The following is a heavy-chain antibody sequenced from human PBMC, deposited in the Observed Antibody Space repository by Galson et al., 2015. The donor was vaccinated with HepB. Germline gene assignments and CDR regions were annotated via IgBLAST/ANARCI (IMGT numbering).Heavy chain of an antibody. CDR2: ISGSSSYI. J-gene: IGHJ4*02. CDR3: ARPDSAGYSFTFEY. V-gene: IGHV3-21*01. Sequence: SLRLSCAASGFTSSSYSMNWVRQAPGKGLEWVSSISGSSSYIYYADSVKGRFTISRDNAKNSLYLQMHSLRAEDTAVYYCARPDSAGYSFTFEYWGQGTLVTVSS. D-gene: IGHD3-22*01. CDR1: GFTSSSYS.